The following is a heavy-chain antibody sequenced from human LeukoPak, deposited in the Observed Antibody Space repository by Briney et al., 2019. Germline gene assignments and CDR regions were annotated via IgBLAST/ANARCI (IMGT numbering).Heavy chain of an antibody. CDR3: AKPSEGRSGFYGADY. CDR2: ISGSGVST. D-gene: IGHD3-3*01. Sequence: GGSLILSCAASGFTFSSYAMSWVRQAPGKGLEWVSAISGSGVSTYYADSVKGRFTISRDNSKNTLYLQMNSLRAEDTAVYYCAKPSEGRSGFYGADYWGQGTLVTVSS. CDR1: GFTFSSYA. J-gene: IGHJ4*02. V-gene: IGHV3-23*01.